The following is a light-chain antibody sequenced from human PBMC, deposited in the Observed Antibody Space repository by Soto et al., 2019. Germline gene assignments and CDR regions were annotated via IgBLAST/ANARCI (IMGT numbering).Light chain of an antibody. CDR2: EVN. CDR1: SSDVGGYNY. J-gene: IGLJ7*01. V-gene: IGLV2-8*02. Sequence: QSALTQPPSASRSPGQSVTISCTGTSSDVGGYNYVSWYQQHPGKVPKLIIYEVNKRPSGIPDRFSGSKSGTTASLTVSGLQAEDEADYYCSSYAGSNNVIFGGGTQLTVL. CDR3: SSYAGSNNVI.